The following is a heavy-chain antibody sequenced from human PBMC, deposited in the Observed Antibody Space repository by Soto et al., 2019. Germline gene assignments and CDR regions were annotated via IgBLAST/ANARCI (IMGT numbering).Heavy chain of an antibody. CDR2: INPNNGVT. Sequence: GASVKVSCKASGYMFTGFYLHWVRQAPGQGLEWMGWINPNNGVTTYAKNFQGRVTMTRDSSISTAYMELSSLRSDDTAVYFCAAAAIPVAGRHPDFWGQGTAVTVSS. D-gene: IGHD6-19*01. CDR1: GYMFTGFY. J-gene: IGHJ4*02. CDR3: AAAAIPVAGRHPDF. V-gene: IGHV1-2*02.